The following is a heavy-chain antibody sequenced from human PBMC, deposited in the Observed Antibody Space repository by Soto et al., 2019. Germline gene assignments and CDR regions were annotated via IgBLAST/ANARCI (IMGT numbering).Heavy chain of an antibody. Sequence: EVQLLESGGGLVQPGGSLRLSCAASGFTFTTYAMTWVRQAPGKGLEWVSIITSSGSGTYYEDSVKGRFTISRDNSKNTVYLQMNSLRVDDTAIYYCGKGGSSWSYFDYWGQGVLVTVSS. CDR1: GFTFTTYA. V-gene: IGHV3-23*01. J-gene: IGHJ4*02. CDR2: ITSSGSGT. D-gene: IGHD6-13*01. CDR3: GKGGSSWSYFDY.